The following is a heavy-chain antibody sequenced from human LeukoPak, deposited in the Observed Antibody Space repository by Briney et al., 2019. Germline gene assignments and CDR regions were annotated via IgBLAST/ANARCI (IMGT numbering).Heavy chain of an antibody. CDR1: GFTFSSYG. Sequence: GGSLRLSCAASGFTFSSYGMHWVRQAPGKGLEWVAFIRYDGSNKYYADSVKGRFTISRDNSKNTLYLQMNSLRAEDTAVYYCGKDGVVPAAKAPTRAYYYYYYMDVWGKGTTVTVTS. D-gene: IGHD2-2*01. CDR2: IRYDGSNK. J-gene: IGHJ6*03. CDR3: GKDGVVPAAKAPTRAYYYYYYMDV. V-gene: IGHV3-30*02.